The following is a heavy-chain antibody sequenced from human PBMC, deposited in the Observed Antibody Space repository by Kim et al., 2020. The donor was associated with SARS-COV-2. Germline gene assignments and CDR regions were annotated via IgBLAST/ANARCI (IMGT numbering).Heavy chain of an antibody. Sequence: GGSLRLSCVASGFTFSIYTMNWVRQAPGKGLEWVSFISTSDTIIYYADSVKGRFTISRDNAKNSLYLQMNSLRDEDTAVYYCVRDHAYAFDFWGQGTMVTVSS. CDR2: ISTSDTII. V-gene: IGHV3-48*02. J-gene: IGHJ3*01. CDR3: VRDHAYAFDF. CDR1: GFTFSIYT.